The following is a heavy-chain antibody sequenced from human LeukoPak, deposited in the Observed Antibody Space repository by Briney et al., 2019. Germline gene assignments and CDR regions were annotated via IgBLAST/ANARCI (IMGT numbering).Heavy chain of an antibody. Sequence: ASVKVSCKASGYAFSRITISWVRQAPGQGLEWMGWISLYNGNTNYAQKFQGSVTMTRDTSTTTVSMELRSLRSDDTAVYYCASPSSSYHDAFDIWDQGTMVTVSS. CDR3: ASPSSSYHDAFDI. V-gene: IGHV1-18*01. CDR2: ISLYNGNT. D-gene: IGHD6-13*01. J-gene: IGHJ3*02. CDR1: GYAFSRIT.